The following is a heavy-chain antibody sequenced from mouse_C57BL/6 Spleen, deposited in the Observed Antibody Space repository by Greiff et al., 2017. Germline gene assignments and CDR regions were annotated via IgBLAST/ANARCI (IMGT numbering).Heavy chain of an antibody. CDR3: ARHGVSSPSYWYFAV. Sequence: EVQVVESGGDLVKPGGSLKLSCAASGFTFSSYGMSWVRQTPDKRLEWVATISSGGSYTYYPDSVKGRFTISRDNAKNTLYLQMSSLKSEDTAMYYCARHGVSSPSYWYFAVWGPGTTVTVSS. J-gene: IGHJ1*01. CDR2: ISSGGSYT. CDR1: GFTFSSYG. V-gene: IGHV5-6*01. D-gene: IGHD1-1*01.